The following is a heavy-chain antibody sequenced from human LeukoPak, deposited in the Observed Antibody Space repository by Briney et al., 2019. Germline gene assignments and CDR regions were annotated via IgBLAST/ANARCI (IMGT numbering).Heavy chain of an antibody. D-gene: IGHD1-26*01. CDR1: GFTFSSYA. V-gene: IGHV3-23*01. CDR2: ISGSGGST. Sequence: PGGSLRLSCAASGFTFSSYAMSWVRQAPGKGLEWVSAISGSGGSTYYADSVKGRFTISRDNSKNTLYLQMNSLRAEDTAVYYCARSSGSYFNAFDTWGQGTMVTVSS. J-gene: IGHJ3*02. CDR3: ARSSGSYFNAFDT.